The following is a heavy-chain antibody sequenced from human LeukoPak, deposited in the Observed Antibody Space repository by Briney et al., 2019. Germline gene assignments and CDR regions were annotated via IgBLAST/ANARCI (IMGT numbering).Heavy chain of an antibody. J-gene: IGHJ4*02. Sequence: PSETLSLTCTVSGGSISRSSYYWGWIRQPPGKGLEWIGSIYYSGSTYHNPSLKSRVTISVDTSKNQFSLKLSSVTAADTAVYYCARHSLDSGSFLLFDYWGQGTLVTVSS. V-gene: IGHV4-39*01. D-gene: IGHD1-26*01. CDR1: GGSISRSSYY. CDR3: ARHSLDSGSFLLFDY. CDR2: IYYSGST.